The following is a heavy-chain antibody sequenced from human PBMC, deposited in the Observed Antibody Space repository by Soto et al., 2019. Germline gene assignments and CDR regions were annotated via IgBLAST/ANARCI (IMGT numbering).Heavy chain of an antibody. CDR1: GFTFSSYG. J-gene: IGHJ4*02. CDR2: ISGSGDST. CDR3: AMKSPYTNSWYDIDY. D-gene: IGHD6-13*01. V-gene: IGHV3-23*01. Sequence: EVQLLESGGGLVQPGGSLRLSCAASGFTFSSYGLNWVRQAPGEGLEWVSGISGSGDSTHYADSVKGRFTISRANSKSTLHLQMTRLRAEDTAIYFCAMKSPYTNSWYDIDYWGPGTLVTVSS.